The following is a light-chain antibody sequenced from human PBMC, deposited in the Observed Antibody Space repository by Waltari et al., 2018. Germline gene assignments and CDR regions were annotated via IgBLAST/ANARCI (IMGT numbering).Light chain of an antibody. CDR3: QQYINWPPYT. V-gene: IGKV3-15*01. CDR1: QSVSSN. J-gene: IGKJ2*01. CDR2: GAS. Sequence: ETVMTQSPATLSVSPGERATLSCRASQSVSSNLAWYQQKPGQAPRLLIYGASTRATGIPARSSGSGSGTEFTLTISSLQSEDFAGYYCQQYINWPPYTFGQGTKLEIK.